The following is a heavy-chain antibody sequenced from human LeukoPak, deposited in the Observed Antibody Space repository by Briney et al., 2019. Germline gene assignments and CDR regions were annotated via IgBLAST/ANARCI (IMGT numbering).Heavy chain of an antibody. Sequence: SETLSLTCTVSGVSISSYYWSWIRQPPGKGLECIGDIYYSGSTKYNPSLKSRVTITVATSKNQFSLKLSSVTAADTAVYYCARDSRGYYDSSGHFDYWGQGTLVTVSS. V-gene: IGHV4-59*01. CDR2: IYYSGST. D-gene: IGHD3-22*01. J-gene: IGHJ4*02. CDR3: ARDSRGYYDSSGHFDY. CDR1: GVSISSYY.